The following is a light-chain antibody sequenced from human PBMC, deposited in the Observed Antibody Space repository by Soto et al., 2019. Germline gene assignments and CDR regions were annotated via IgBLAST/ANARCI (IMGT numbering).Light chain of an antibody. J-gene: IGLJ1*01. CDR1: SANIGTNF. Sequence: QSVLTQPASVSGTPGQRVTISCSGRSANIGTNFVCWYQHLPGTAPRLLIYSNNQRPSGVPDRFSGSKSGTSASLAISGLRSEDEGDYYCVSWDDSLSGLVFGTGTKVTVL. V-gene: IGLV1-47*02. CDR2: SNN. CDR3: VSWDDSLSGLV.